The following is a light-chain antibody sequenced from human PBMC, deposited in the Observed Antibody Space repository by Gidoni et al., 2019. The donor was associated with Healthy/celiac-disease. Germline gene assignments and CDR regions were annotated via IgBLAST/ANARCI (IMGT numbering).Light chain of an antibody. CDR1: QSISSY. V-gene: IGKV1-39*01. J-gene: IGKJ1*01. Sequence: DIQMTQSPSSLSASVGDRVTITCRASQSISSYLNWYQQKPGKAPKLLIYAASSLQSGVPSRFSGSGSGTDCTLTISSLQPEDFATYYCQQSYSTPLTFGQXTKVEIK. CDR3: QQSYSTPLT. CDR2: AAS.